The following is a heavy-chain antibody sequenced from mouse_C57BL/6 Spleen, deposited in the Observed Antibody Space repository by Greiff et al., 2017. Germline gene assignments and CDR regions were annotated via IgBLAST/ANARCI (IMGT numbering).Heavy chain of an antibody. J-gene: IGHJ2*01. CDR3: AIRVDYDYGYYDD. V-gene: IGHV1-74*01. Sequence: VQLQQPGAELVKPGASVKVSCKASGYTFTSYWMHWVKQRPGQGLEWIGRIHPSDSDTNYNQKFKGKATLTVDTSASTAYMQLSSLTSEDSAVYYCAIRVDYDYGYYDDWGQGTTLTVSS. D-gene: IGHD2-4*01. CDR2: IHPSDSDT. CDR1: GYTFTSYW.